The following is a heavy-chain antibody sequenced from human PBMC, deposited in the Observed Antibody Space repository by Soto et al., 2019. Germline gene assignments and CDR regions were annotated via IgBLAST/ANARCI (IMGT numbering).Heavy chain of an antibody. D-gene: IGHD1-1*01. CDR1: GFTFDDYA. V-gene: IGHV3-9*01. CDR3: AKRIHGTQFGYYYGMDV. CDR2: ISWNSGSI. J-gene: IGHJ6*02. Sequence: GGSLRLSCAASGFTFDDYAMHWVRQAPGKGLEWVSGISWNSGSIGYADSVKGRFTISRDNAKNSLYLQMNSLRAEDTALYYSAKRIHGTQFGYYYGMDVWGQGTTVTVSS.